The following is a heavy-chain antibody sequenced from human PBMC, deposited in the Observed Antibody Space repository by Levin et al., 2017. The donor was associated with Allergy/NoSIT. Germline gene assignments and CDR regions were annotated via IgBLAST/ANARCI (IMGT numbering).Heavy chain of an antibody. D-gene: IGHD1-26*01. J-gene: IGHJ4*02. V-gene: IGHV3-53*01. Sequence: SCAASGFTVSSNYMSWVRQAPGKGLEWVSVMYSGGSTYYADSVKGRFTISRDNSMNTLYLQMNSLRAEDTAVYYCARGYSGNYAFDYWGQGTLVTVSS. CDR2: MYSGGST. CDR3: ARGYSGNYAFDY. CDR1: GFTVSSNY.